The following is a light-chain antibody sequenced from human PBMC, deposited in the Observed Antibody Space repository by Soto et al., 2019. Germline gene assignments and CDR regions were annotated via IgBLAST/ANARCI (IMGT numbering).Light chain of an antibody. CDR2: GAS. CDR3: QQYTGPTTT. J-gene: IGKJ5*01. Sequence: PGESATLSCRASQTVSTTYLTWYQKRPGQAPRLLIYGASTRAAGIPDRFSGSGSGTDLTITITRIEHEDSAVYFCQQYTGPTTTFGQGTRLEIK. CDR1: QTVSTTY. V-gene: IGKV3-20*01.